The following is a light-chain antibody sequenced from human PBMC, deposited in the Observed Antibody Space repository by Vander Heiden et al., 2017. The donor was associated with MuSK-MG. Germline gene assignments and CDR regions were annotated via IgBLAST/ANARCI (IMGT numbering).Light chain of an antibody. CDR3: AAWDDSLNGLVV. CDR1: SSNFGSIP. V-gene: IGLV1-44*01. CDR2: DTN. J-gene: IGLJ2*01. Sequence: QSVLTQPPSASATPGQRVTISCSGSSSNFGSIPLNWYQQFPGKAPKLLIYDTNQRPSGVPDRFSGSKSGTSASLAISGPQSEDEADYYCAAWDDSLNGLVVFGGGTKLTVL.